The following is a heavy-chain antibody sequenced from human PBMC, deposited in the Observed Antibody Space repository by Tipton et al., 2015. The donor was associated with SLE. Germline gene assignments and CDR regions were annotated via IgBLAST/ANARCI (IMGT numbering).Heavy chain of an antibody. D-gene: IGHD6-19*01. Sequence: SLRLSCAASEFMFSYFEMNWVRQAPGKGLEWVSYISGSGTTIYYADSVKGRFTISRDNSKNTLYLQMDSLRAEDTAVYYCARDRWLATPNWSLDIWGRGTLVTVSS. CDR3: ARDRWLATPNWSLDI. CDR1: EFMFSYFE. CDR2: ISGSGTTI. J-gene: IGHJ2*01. V-gene: IGHV3-48*03.